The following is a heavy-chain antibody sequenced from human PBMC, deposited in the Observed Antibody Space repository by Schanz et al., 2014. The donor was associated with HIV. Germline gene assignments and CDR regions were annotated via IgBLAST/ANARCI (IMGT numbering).Heavy chain of an antibody. Sequence: EVQLLDSGGGLVQPGGSLRLSCTASGFTFSTFGMHWVRQAPGKGLECVSVISGSGGSTYYADSVKGRFTISRDNSKNTLYLQMSSLRAEDTAVYYCSRVGGWGAFDFWGQGTMLTVSS. CDR2: ISGSGGST. V-gene: IGHV3-23*01. J-gene: IGHJ3*01. CDR1: GFTFSTFG. D-gene: IGHD3-10*01. CDR3: SRVGGWGAFDF.